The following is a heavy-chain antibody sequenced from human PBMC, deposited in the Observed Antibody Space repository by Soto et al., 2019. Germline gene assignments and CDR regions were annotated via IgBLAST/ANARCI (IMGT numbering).Heavy chain of an antibody. CDR2: INPNSGGT. J-gene: IGHJ6*02. Sequence: ASVKVSCKASGYTFTGYYMHWVRQAPGQGLEWMGCINPNSGGTNYAQKFQGWVTMTRDTSISTAYMELSRLRSDDTAVYYCARAYCSSTSCPRRGYYYGMDVWGQGTTVTVSS. V-gene: IGHV1-2*04. CDR1: GYTFTGYY. CDR3: ARAYCSSTSCPRRGYYYGMDV. D-gene: IGHD2-2*01.